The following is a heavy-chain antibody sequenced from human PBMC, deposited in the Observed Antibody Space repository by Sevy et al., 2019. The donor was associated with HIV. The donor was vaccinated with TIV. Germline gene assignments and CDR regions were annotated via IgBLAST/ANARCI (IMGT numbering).Heavy chain of an antibody. CDR3: ARDGYYDYVWGSYRYPAYFDY. J-gene: IGHJ4*02. Sequence: ASVKVSCKASGYTFTGYYMHWVRQAPGQGLEWMGWINPNSGGPNYAQKFQGRVTMTRDTSISTAYMELSRLRSDDTAVYYCARDGYYDYVWGSYRYPAYFDYWGQGTLVTVSS. V-gene: IGHV1-2*02. CDR1: GYTFTGYY. D-gene: IGHD3-16*02. CDR2: INPNSGGP.